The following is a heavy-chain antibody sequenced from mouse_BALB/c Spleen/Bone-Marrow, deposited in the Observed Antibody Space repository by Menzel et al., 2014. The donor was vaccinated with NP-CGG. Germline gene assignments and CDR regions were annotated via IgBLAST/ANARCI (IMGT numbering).Heavy chain of an antibody. Sequence: VQLQQSGPEQVKPGASVKMSCKASGYTFTAYVMHWVKQKPGQGLEWIGYINPYNDGTNYNEKFKGKATLTSDISSSTANMKLSSLTSEDSAVYYCAREGWLLRFDYWGQGTTLTVSS. J-gene: IGHJ2*01. CDR3: AREGWLLRFDY. CDR2: INPYNDGT. V-gene: IGHV1-14*01. D-gene: IGHD2-3*01. CDR1: GYTFTAYV.